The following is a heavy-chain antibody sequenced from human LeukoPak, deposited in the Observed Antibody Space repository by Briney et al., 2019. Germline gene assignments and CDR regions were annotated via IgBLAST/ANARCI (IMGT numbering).Heavy chain of an antibody. D-gene: IGHD6-13*01. V-gene: IGHV1-2*02. CDR2: INPKSGGA. Sequence: ASVKVSCKASGYTFTGYYIHWVRQAPGQGLEWMGWINPKSGGAHYAQKFQGRVTMTRDTSISTAYMELSRLRSVDTAVYYCAREDFCSSGNSFDPWGQGTLVTVSS. CDR1: GYTFTGYY. J-gene: IGHJ5*02. CDR3: AREDFCSSGNSFDP.